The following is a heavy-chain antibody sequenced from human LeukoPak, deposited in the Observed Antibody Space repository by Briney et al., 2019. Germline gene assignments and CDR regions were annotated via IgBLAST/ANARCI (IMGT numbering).Heavy chain of an antibody. CDR3: ARGQGVLRYFDWSLKDDY. Sequence: GASVKVSCKASGYTFTGYYMHWVRQAPGQGLEWMGWINPNSGGTNYAQKFQGRVTMTRDTSISTAYMELRSLRSDDTAVYYCARGQGVLRYFDWSLKDDYWGQGTLVTVSS. CDR1: GYTFTGYY. V-gene: IGHV1-2*02. CDR2: INPNSGGT. J-gene: IGHJ4*02. D-gene: IGHD3-9*01.